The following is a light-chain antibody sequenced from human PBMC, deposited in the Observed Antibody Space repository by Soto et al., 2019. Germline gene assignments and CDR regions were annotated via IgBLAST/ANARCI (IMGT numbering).Light chain of an antibody. CDR2: RAS. Sequence: DIQMTQSPSTLSASVGDRVTITCRASQSISSSLAWYQQKPGIAPRLLIYRASSLENGVPSRFSGSGSGTEFTLTINSLQPDDFATYYCQQYETSSPFPFGQGTKLEI. J-gene: IGKJ2*01. CDR3: QQYETSSPFP. V-gene: IGKV1-5*03. CDR1: QSISSS.